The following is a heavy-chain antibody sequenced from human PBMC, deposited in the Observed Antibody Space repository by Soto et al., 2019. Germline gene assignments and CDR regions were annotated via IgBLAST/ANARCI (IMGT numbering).Heavy chain of an antibody. V-gene: IGHV3-48*01. Sequence: GGSLRLSCAASGFTFSSYSMNWVRQAPGKGLEWVSYISSSSSTIYYADSVKGRFTISRDNAKNSLYLQMNSLRAEGTAVYYCARVFRGYLEAGYYYYMDVWGKGTTVTVSS. CDR2: ISSSSSTI. D-gene: IGHD5-18*01. CDR3: ARVFRGYLEAGYYYYMDV. CDR1: GFTFSSYS. J-gene: IGHJ6*03.